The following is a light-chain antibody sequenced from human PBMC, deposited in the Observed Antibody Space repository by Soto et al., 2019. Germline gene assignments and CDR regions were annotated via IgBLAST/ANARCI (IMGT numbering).Light chain of an antibody. J-gene: IGLJ1*01. CDR2: EVS. CDR3: SSYAGSNNYV. Sequence: QSALTQPPSASGSPGQSVTISCTGTSSDVGGYNSVSWYQHHPGKAPKLMIYEVSKRPSGVPDRFSGSKSANTASLTVSGLLAEDEADYYCSSYAGSNNYVFGTGTKVTFL. CDR1: SSDVGGYNS. V-gene: IGLV2-8*01.